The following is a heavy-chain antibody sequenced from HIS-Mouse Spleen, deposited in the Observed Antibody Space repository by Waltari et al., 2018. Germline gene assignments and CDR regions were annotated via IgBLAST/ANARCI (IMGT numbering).Heavy chain of an antibody. CDR2: IDYSGST. J-gene: IGHJ2*01. CDR1: GGSISSSSYY. CDR3: AREIPYSSSWYDWYFDL. D-gene: IGHD6-13*01. V-gene: IGHV4-39*07. Sequence: QLQLQESGPGLVKPSETLSLTCTVSGGSISSSSYYWGWIRQPPGKGLEWIGSIDYSGSTYSNPSLKSRVTISVGTSKNQFSLKLSSVTAADTAVYYCAREIPYSSSWYDWYFDLWGRGTLVTVSS.